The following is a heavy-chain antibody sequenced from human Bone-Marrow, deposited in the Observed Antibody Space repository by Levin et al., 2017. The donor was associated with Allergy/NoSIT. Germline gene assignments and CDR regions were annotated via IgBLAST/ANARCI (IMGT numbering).Heavy chain of an antibody. CDR2: VYPGDSDA. Sequence: GESLKISCEGSGYNFTTFWIDWVRQMPGKGLEWMATVYPGDSDAKYSPSFEGQVTVSADKTVTTAYLQWSSLKASDTALYFCARRRMIGTSDYFDSWGQGTLVIVSS. CDR3: ARRRMIGTSDYFDS. J-gene: IGHJ4*02. V-gene: IGHV5-51*01. D-gene: IGHD1-7*01. CDR1: GYNFTTFW.